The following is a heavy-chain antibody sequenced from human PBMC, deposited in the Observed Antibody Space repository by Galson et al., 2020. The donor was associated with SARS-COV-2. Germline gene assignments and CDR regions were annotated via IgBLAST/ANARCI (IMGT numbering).Heavy chain of an antibody. D-gene: IGHD3-9*01. CDR1: GGSFSGYY. J-gene: IGHJ4*02. Sequence: PENLSPTCAVYGGSFSGYYWSWIRQPPGKGLEWIGEINHSGSTNYNPSLKSRVTISVDTSKNQFSLKLRSVTAADTAVYYCATFDILTGYNYWGQGTLVTVSS. CDR3: ATFDILTGYNY. CDR2: INHSGST. V-gene: IGHV4-34*01.